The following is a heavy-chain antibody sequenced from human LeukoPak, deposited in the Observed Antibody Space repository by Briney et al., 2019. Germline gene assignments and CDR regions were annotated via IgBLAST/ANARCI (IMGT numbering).Heavy chain of an antibody. CDR1: XXXXTSXG. Sequence: GASVKXXCXXXXXXXTSXGIXWXRQAPGQGLEWMGWISAYNGNTNYAQKLQGRVTMTTDTSTSTAYMELRRLRSDDTAVYYCARAQYYDILTGYYISYYYGMDVWGQGTTVTVSS. V-gene: IGHV1-18*01. J-gene: IGHJ6*02. CDR2: ISAYNGNT. CDR3: ARAQYYDILTGYYISYYYGMDV. D-gene: IGHD3-9*01.